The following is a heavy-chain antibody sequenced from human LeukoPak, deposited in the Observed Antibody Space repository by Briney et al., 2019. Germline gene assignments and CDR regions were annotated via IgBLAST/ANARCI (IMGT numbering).Heavy chain of an antibody. CDR3: AQSYDSGGYPLGDS. CDR2: IGAGASNK. CDR1: GFSGPSSA. V-gene: IGHV3-23*01. J-gene: IGHJ4*02. D-gene: IGHD3-22*01. Sequence: GGSLRLSCTASGFSGPSSAMAWVRQAPGKGLEWVSHIGAGASNKYYADSVKGRFTISRDYSRKTVYLQMNSLRAEDTAVCYCAQSYDSGGYPLGDSWGQGTLVTVSS.